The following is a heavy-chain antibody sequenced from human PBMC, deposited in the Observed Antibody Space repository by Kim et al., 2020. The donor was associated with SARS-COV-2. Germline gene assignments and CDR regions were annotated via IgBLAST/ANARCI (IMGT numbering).Heavy chain of an antibody. CDR1: GFTFDDYA. Sequence: GGSLRLSCAASGFTFDDYAMHWVRQAPGKGLEWVSGISWNSGSIGYADSVKGRFTISRDNAKNSLYLQMNSLRAEDTALYYCAKEVGVAAAGTLFDYWGQGTLVTVSS. CDR3: AKEVGVAAAGTLFDY. V-gene: IGHV3-9*01. CDR2: ISWNSGSI. J-gene: IGHJ4*02. D-gene: IGHD6-13*01.